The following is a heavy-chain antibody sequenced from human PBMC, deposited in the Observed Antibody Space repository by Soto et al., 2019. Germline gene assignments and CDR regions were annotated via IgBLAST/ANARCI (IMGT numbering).Heavy chain of an antibody. CDR2: ITYDGNVA. V-gene: IGHV3-30*18. CDR3: AKEGPITNWYFVY. CDR1: GFTFSNYG. J-gene: IGHJ4*02. D-gene: IGHD1-1*01. Sequence: QVQLVESGGGVVQPGRSLRLSCAASGFTFSNYGMHWVRQAPGKGLEWVIVITYDGNVAYYADSVQGRFTISRDNSKNTLYLPMNSLRTENTAMYYCAKEGPITNWYFVYWGQGTLVTVSS.